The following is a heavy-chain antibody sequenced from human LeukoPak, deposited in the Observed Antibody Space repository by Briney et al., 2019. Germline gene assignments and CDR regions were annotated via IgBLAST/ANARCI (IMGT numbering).Heavy chain of an antibody. V-gene: IGHV3-49*04. CDR1: GFTFGDYA. Sequence: GGSLRLSCTASGFTFGDYAMSWVRQAPGKGLEWVGFIRSKAYGGTTEYAASAKGRFTISRDDSKSIAYLQMNSLKTEDTAVYYCTRAYCSSTSCQYGFDYWGQGTLVTVSS. J-gene: IGHJ4*02. CDR2: IRSKAYGGTT. D-gene: IGHD2-2*01. CDR3: TRAYCSSTSCQYGFDY.